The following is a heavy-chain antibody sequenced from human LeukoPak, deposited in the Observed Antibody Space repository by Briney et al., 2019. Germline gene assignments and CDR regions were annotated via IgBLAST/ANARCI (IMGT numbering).Heavy chain of an antibody. CDR2: ISSTGGTT. CDR1: GITFSSYG. V-gene: IGHV3-23*01. J-gene: IGHJ6*03. D-gene: IGHD2-15*01. CDR3: AKNGDRGAYCTGGTCYPYFYYYMDV. Sequence: PGGSLRLSCAASGITFSSYGMSWVRQAPGKGLEWVSSISSTGGTTYYADSVKGRFTISRDNSKNTLYLQKNSLRAEDTAIYYCAKNGDRGAYCTGGTCYPYFYYYMDVWGKGTTVTI.